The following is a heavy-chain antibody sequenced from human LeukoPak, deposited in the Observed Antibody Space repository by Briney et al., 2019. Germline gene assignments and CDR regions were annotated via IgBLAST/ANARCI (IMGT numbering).Heavy chain of an antibody. J-gene: IGHJ4*02. D-gene: IGHD3-22*01. V-gene: IGHV3-23*01. Sequence: PGGSLRLSCAASGFTFSNYAMTWVRQAPGKGLEWVSTIRGSGGSTFYADSVKGRLTISRANSKNTLYLQLNSLRAEDTAVYYCAKKADFYDGSGYSPLGHWGQGTLVTVSS. CDR3: AKKADFYDGSGYSPLGH. CDR2: IRGSGGST. CDR1: GFTFSNYA.